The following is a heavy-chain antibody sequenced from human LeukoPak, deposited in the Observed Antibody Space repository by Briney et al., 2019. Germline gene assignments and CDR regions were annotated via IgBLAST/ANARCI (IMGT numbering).Heavy chain of an antibody. D-gene: IGHD1-26*01. J-gene: IGHJ4*02. Sequence: GAPRLSCATSGFTFSNYCIDLVRQAPGKGLGWVSSISSSSSYIYYADSVKGRFTISRDNSKNTLYLQMNSLRAEDTALYYCAKELLSGTYASDYWGQGTLVTVSS. CDR3: AKELLSGTYASDY. CDR1: GFTFSNYC. V-gene: IGHV3-21*04. CDR2: ISSSSSYI.